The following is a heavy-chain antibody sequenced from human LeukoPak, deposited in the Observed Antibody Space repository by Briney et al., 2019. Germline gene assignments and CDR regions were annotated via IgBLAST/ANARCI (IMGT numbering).Heavy chain of an antibody. D-gene: IGHD3-10*02. CDR1: GGSISSGGYY. J-gene: IGHJ5*02. CDR2: IYYSGST. V-gene: IGHV4-61*08. CDR3: ARHVHTDLWSHYFAP. Sequence: PSETPSLTCTVSGGSISSGGYYWSWIRQPPGKGLEWLGYIYYSGSTNYNPSLKSRVSISIDTSKNQFSLNLTSVTAADTAVYYCARHVHTDLWSHYFAPWGQGALVTVSS.